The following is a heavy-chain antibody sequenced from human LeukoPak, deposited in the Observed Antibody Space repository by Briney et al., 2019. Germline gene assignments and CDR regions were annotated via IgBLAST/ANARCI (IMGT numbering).Heavy chain of an antibody. Sequence: ASVKVSCKASGYTFTCYYMHWVRQAPGQGLEWMGWINPNSGGTNYAQKFQGRVTMTRDTSISAAYMELSRLRSDDTAVYYCARDGKYYYGSGSSGFLDPWGQGTLVTVSS. D-gene: IGHD3-10*01. J-gene: IGHJ5*02. CDR1: GYTFTCYY. CDR3: ARDGKYYYGSGSSGFLDP. V-gene: IGHV1-2*02. CDR2: INPNSGGT.